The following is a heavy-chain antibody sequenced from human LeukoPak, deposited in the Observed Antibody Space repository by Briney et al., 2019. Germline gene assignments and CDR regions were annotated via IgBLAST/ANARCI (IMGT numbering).Heavy chain of an antibody. V-gene: IGHV3-23*01. CDR2: ISGSGDST. D-gene: IGHD2-15*01. CDR1: GFTYSNYA. CDR3: ANAGYCGGGSCYSLDS. J-gene: IGHJ4*02. Sequence: GGSLRLSCAASGFTYSNYAMSWVRQAPGKGLEWVSAISGSGDSTNYADSVKGRFTISRDNSRNTLYLQMNSLRAEDTAVYYCANAGYCGGGSCYSLDSWGQGTLVTVSS.